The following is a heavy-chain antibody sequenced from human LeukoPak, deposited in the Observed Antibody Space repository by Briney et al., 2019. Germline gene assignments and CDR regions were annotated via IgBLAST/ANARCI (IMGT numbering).Heavy chain of an antibody. D-gene: IGHD3-10*01. Sequence: ASVKVSCKASGYTFTDYYIHWVRQAPGQGLEWMGWISAYNGNTNFAQKLQGRVTMTTDTSTSTAYMELRSLRSDDTAVYYCAREVRGSGSYNDYWGQGTLVTVSS. CDR3: AREVRGSGSYNDY. V-gene: IGHV1-18*04. CDR1: GYTFTDYY. J-gene: IGHJ4*02. CDR2: ISAYNGNT.